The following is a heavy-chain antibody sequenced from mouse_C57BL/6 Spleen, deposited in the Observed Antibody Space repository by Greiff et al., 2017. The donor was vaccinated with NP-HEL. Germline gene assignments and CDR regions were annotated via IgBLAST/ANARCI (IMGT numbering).Heavy chain of an antibody. CDR2: IHPNSGST. CDR1: GYTFTSYW. Sequence: QVQLQQPGAELVMPGASVKLSCKASGYTFTSYWMHWVKQRPGQGLEWIGMIHPNSGSTNYNEKFKSKATLTVDKSSSTAYMRLSSLTSEDSAVYYCAGITTVVAYYFDYWGQGTTLTVSS. CDR3: AGITTVVAYYFDY. J-gene: IGHJ2*01. D-gene: IGHD1-1*01. V-gene: IGHV1-64*01.